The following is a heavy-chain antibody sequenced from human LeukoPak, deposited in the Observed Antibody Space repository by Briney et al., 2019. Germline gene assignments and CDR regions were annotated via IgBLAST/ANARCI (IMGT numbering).Heavy chain of an antibody. Sequence: GGPLRLSCAASGFTFSSYVMSWVRQAPGKGLEWVSGISGSGGTTYFADSVKGRFTISRDNSKNTLYLQMNSLRAEDTAVYYCAKGYYASGKFFDPWGQGTLVTVSS. CDR3: AKGYYASGKFFDP. J-gene: IGHJ5*02. CDR2: ISGSGGTT. CDR1: GFTFSSYV. V-gene: IGHV3-23*01. D-gene: IGHD3-10*01.